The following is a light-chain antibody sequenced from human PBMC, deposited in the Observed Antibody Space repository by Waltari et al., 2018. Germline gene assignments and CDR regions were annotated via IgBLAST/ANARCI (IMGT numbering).Light chain of an antibody. CDR3: QQYYNTPRT. Sequence: DIVMTQSPDSLAVSLGERATINCRSSPSILYTSDSRNYVAWYQQKRGQPPKLLISWASTREYGVPDRFSGGGSETEFTLTISSLQAEDVATYYCQQYYNTPRTFGQGTKVEVK. J-gene: IGKJ1*01. V-gene: IGKV4-1*01. CDR2: WAS. CDR1: PSILYTSDSRNY.